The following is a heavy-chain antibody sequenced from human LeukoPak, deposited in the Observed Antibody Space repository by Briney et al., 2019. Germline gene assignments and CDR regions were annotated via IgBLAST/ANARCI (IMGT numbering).Heavy chain of an antibody. D-gene: IGHD2-21*01. CDR1: GGSFSGYY. J-gene: IGHJ4*02. CDR2: INHSGRN. CDR3: ARGFSGDPLDY. Sequence: KASETLSLTCAVYGGSFSGYYWSWIRQPPGKGLEWIGEINHSGRNNYNPSLKSRVTISVDTSKNQFSLKLSSVTAADTAVYYCARGFSGDPLDYWGQGTLVTVSS. V-gene: IGHV4-34*01.